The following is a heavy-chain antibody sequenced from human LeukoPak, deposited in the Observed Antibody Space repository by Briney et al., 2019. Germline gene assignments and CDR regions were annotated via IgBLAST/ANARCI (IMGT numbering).Heavy chain of an antibody. V-gene: IGHV4-34*01. CDR3: EGESPLATYLIDY. Sequence: PSETLSLTCAVYGGSFSGYYWSWIRQPPGKGLEWIGEINHSGSTNYNPSLKSRATISVDTSKNQFSLKLSSVTAADTAVYYCEGESPLATYLIDYWGQGTLVTVSS. D-gene: IGHD5-12*01. CDR1: GGSFSGYY. CDR2: INHSGST. J-gene: IGHJ4*02.